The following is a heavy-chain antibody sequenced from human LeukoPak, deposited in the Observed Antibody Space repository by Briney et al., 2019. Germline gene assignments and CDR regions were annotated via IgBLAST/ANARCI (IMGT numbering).Heavy chain of an antibody. CDR2: IHPEGNEK. CDR3: AREDAFSGDH. J-gene: IGHJ4*02. V-gene: IGHV3-7*01. CDR1: GFTFSNYW. Sequence: GGSLRLSCAASGFTFSNYWMSWVRQAPGRGLEWVANIHPEGNEKYHVESVKGRFTISRDNTKNSLFLQMNGLRVEDTAVYYCAREDAFSGDHWGQGTLVTVSS.